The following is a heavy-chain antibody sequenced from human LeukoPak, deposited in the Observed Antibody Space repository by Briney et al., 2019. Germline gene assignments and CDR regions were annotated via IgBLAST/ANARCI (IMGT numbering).Heavy chain of an antibody. CDR1: GFNVRSNY. CDR3: ARVRGWLYFDF. D-gene: IGHD5-12*01. V-gene: IGHV3-53*01. J-gene: IGHJ4*02. CDR2: FYSGGTT. Sequence: GGPLRLSCAASGFNVRSNYMTWVRQAPGKGLEWVSVFYSGGTTSYADSVKGRFTISRDNSKNTLYLQMNSLRAEDTAVYYCARVRGWLYFDFWGQGTLVTVSS.